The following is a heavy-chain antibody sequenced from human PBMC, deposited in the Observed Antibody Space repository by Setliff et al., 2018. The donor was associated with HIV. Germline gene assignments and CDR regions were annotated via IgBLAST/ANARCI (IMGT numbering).Heavy chain of an antibody. Sequence: GASVKVSCKASGYTFTSYGISWVLQAPGQGLEWMGWISAYNGNTNYAQKLQGRVTMTTDTSTSTAYMELRSLRSDDTAVYYCARDSEWGSYIFWTFDIWGQGTMVTVSS. D-gene: IGHD1-26*01. CDR1: GYTFTSYG. V-gene: IGHV1-18*01. CDR2: ISAYNGNT. CDR3: ARDSEWGSYIFWTFDI. J-gene: IGHJ3*02.